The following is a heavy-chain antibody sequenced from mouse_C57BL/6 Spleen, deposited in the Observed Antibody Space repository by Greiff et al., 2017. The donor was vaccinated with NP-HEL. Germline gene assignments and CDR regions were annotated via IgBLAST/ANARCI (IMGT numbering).Heavy chain of an antibody. Sequence: QVQLQQPGAELVKPGASVKLSCKASGYTFTSYWMHWVKQRPGQGLEWIGMIHPNSGSTNYNEKFKSKATLTVDKSSSTAYMQLSSLTSEGSAVYYCARKGYDGGGYYAMDYWGQGTSVTVSS. CDR1: GYTFTSYW. CDR2: IHPNSGST. V-gene: IGHV1-64*01. J-gene: IGHJ4*01. D-gene: IGHD2-2*01. CDR3: ARKGYDGGGYYAMDY.